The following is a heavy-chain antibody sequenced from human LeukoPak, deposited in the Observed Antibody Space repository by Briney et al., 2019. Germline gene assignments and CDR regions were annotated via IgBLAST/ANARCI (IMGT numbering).Heavy chain of an antibody. CDR1: GFTFSSYA. CDR2: ISGSGAYT. D-gene: IGHD3-10*01. Sequence: GGSLRLSCAASGFTFSSYAMSWVRQAPGKGLEWVSTISGSGAYTYYADSVKGRFTISRDNSKNTLYLQMNSLRAEDTAVYYCTKYFASGSYYKLPHWGQGTLVTVSS. CDR3: TKYFASGSYYKLPH. J-gene: IGHJ1*01. V-gene: IGHV3-23*01.